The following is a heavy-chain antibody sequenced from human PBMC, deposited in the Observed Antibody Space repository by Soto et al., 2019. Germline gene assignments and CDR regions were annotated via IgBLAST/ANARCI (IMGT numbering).Heavy chain of an antibody. D-gene: IGHD6-13*01. J-gene: IGHJ6*02. Sequence: GEALKISCMGSGCKVSTWHNFTSYWIAWVRQMPGEGLEWMGIIYPGDSDTRYSPSFQGQVTISADKSINSVYLQWSSLKASDTAMYYCARTSAAGKYYYGMDVWGQGTTVTVSS. CDR3: ARTSAAGKYYYGMDV. V-gene: IGHV5-51*01. CDR2: IYPGDSDT. CDR1: GCKVSTWHNFTSYW.